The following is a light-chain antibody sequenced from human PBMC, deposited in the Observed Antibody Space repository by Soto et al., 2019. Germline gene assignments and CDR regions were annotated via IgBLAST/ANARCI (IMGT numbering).Light chain of an antibody. V-gene: IGKV1-13*02. Sequence: AIQLTQSPSSLSASVGDRVTITCRASQGISSALAWYQQKPGKAPKLLIYDASSLESGVPSRFSGSGSGTDFTLTSSSLQPEDFATYYCQQFNSYLLYTFGQGTKLEIK. J-gene: IGKJ2*01. CDR1: QGISSA. CDR2: DAS. CDR3: QQFNSYLLYT.